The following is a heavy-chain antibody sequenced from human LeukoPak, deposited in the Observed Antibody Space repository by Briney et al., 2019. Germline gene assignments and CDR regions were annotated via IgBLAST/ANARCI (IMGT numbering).Heavy chain of an antibody. V-gene: IGHV3-21*01. J-gene: IGHJ4*02. D-gene: IGHD2-2*01. Sequence: PGGSLRLSCAASGFTFSSYSMNWVRQAPGKGLEWVSSISSSSSYIYYADSVKGRFTISRDNAKNSLYPQMNSLRAEDTAVYYCAADIVVVPAAIGGSFDYWGQGTLVTVSS. CDR1: GFTFSSYS. CDR2: ISSSSSYI. CDR3: AADIVVVPAAIGGSFDY.